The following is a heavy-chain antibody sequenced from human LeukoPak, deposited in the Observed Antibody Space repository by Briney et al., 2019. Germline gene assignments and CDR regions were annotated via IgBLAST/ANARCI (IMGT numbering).Heavy chain of an antibody. Sequence: SETLLLTCTVSGGSISNYYWSWSRHPPGKGLEVIGYLYTSGSTTYTTSLKSRVTISVDTTKKQVSLKVSSATAADTAVYYCARAPKKIFYYMDVWGKGTTVTVSS. J-gene: IGHJ6*03. CDR3: ARAPKKIFYYMDV. V-gene: IGHV4-4*09. CDR1: GGSISNYY. D-gene: IGHD3-3*01. CDR2: LYTSGST.